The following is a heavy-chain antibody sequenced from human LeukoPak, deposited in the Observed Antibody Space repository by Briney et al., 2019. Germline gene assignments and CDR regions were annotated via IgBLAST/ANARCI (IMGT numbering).Heavy chain of an antibody. CDR1: GYIFTHYA. D-gene: IGHD6-19*01. Sequence: ASVKVSCKASGYIFTHYALHWVRQAPGQRLQWMGCIDGDNGKTQYSPNFQGRITITRDTSANTAYIKVSSLRSEDTAVYYCARGGPNPSGWLLDNWGHGTLVTVSS. J-gene: IGHJ4*01. V-gene: IGHV1-3*01. CDR3: ARGGPNPSGWLLDN. CDR2: IDGDNGKT.